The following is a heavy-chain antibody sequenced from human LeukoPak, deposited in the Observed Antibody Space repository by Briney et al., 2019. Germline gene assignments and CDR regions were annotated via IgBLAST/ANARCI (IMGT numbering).Heavy chain of an antibody. J-gene: IGHJ4*02. D-gene: IGHD2-15*01. Sequence: GGSLRLSCAASGFTLSSYATSWVRQAPGKGLEWVSAISGSGGSTYYADSVKGRFTISRDNSKNTMYLQMNSLRAEDTAVYYCAKDLIGWSFDYWGQGTLVTVSS. CDR3: AKDLIGWSFDY. V-gene: IGHV3-23*01. CDR1: GFTLSSYA. CDR2: ISGSGGST.